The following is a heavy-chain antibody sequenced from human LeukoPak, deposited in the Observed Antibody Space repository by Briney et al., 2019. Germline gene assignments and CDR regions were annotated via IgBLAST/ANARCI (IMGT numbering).Heavy chain of an antibody. Sequence: GGSLRLSCAASGLTFDDHGMSWVRQAPGKGLQWVSAINWNGDSTSYADSVKGRFTISRDNVKNSLYLQMNSLRAEDTALYYCARGGSYSILLDYWGQGTLVTVSS. CDR2: INWNGDST. D-gene: IGHD1-26*01. J-gene: IGHJ4*02. CDR1: GLTFDDHG. CDR3: ARGGSYSILLDY. V-gene: IGHV3-20*04.